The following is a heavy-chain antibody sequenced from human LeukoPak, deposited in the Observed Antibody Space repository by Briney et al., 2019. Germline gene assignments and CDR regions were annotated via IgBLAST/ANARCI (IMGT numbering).Heavy chain of an antibody. D-gene: IGHD4-17*01. Sequence: QPGGSLRLSCTASGFTFNKFWMHWVRQAPGKGLVWVSRINTDGSSTRYADTVKGRFTISKDHAKNTLYLQMDRLRAEDTAVYFCARGWFSDYVNYYYYIDVWGKGTTVTVSS. CDR1: GFTFNKFW. CDR2: INTDGSST. CDR3: ARGWFSDYVNYYYYIDV. J-gene: IGHJ6*03. V-gene: IGHV3-74*01.